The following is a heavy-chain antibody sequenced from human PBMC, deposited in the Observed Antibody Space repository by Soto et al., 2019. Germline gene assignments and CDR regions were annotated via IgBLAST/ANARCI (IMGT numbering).Heavy chain of an antibody. CDR2: ISGSGGST. V-gene: IGHV3-23*01. J-gene: IGHJ6*02. CDR1: GFTFSSYA. CDR3: AKDSYYYDSSVPYYYGMDV. D-gene: IGHD3-22*01. Sequence: PGGSLRLSCAASGFTFSSYAMSWVRQAPGKGLEWVSAISGSGGSTYYADSVKGRFTISRDNSKNTLYLQMNSLRAEDTAVYYCAKDSYYYDSSVPYYYGMDVWGQGTTVTVSS.